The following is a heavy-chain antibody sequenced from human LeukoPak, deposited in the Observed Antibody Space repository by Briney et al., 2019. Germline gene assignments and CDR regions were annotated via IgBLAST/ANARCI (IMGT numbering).Heavy chain of an antibody. CDR2: IYYSGST. V-gene: IGHV4-39*01. CDR1: GGSISSSNYY. CDR3: ARHASVDGNWPRPLDY. J-gene: IGHJ4*02. D-gene: IGHD6-19*01. Sequence: KPSETLSLTCTVSGGSISSSNYYWGWIRQPPGKGLEWIGNIYYSGSTYYKPSLKTRVTISVDTSKNQFSLKLTSVTAADAAVYYCARHASVDGNWPRPLDYWGQASLVTVSS.